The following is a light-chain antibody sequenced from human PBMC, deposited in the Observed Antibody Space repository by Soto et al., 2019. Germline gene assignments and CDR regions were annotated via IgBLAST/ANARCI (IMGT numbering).Light chain of an antibody. CDR2: EGT. CDR1: SSNVGTYNL. Sequence: QSALTQPASVSESPGQSITISCTGTSSNVGTYNLVSWYQQYPGKAPKLIIYEGTKRPSGVSNRFSGSNSGNTASLTISGLQAEDEADYYCFAYAGSSTSFGTGTKLTVL. CDR3: FAYAGSSTS. J-gene: IGLJ1*01. V-gene: IGLV2-23*01.